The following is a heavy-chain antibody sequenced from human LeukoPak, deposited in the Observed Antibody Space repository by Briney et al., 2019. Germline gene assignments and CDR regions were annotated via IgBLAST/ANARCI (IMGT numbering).Heavy chain of an antibody. CDR2: IYYSGST. CDR3: ARSTRQRNYDYVWGSYRSYFDY. J-gene: IGHJ4*02. Sequence: SETLSLTCTVSGVSISSGGYYWSWIRQHPGKGLEWIGYIYYSGSTYYNPSLKSRVTISVDTSKNQFSLKLSSVTAADTAVYYCARSTRQRNYDYVWGSYRSYFDYWGQGTLVTVSS. V-gene: IGHV4-31*03. CDR1: GVSISSGGYY. D-gene: IGHD3-16*02.